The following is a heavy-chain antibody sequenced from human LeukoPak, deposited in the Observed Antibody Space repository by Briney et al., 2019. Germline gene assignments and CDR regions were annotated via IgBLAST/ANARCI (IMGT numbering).Heavy chain of an antibody. J-gene: IGHJ5*02. D-gene: IGHD3-3*01. CDR1: GGSISSSSYY. CDR3: ARLANWTDFWSGYDLNWFDP. CDR2: IYYSGST. V-gene: IGHV4-39*01. Sequence: PSETLSLTCTVSGGSISSSSYYWGWIRQPPGKGLEWIASIYYSGSTYYNPSLKTRVTISVDRSKNQFSLKLSSVTAADTAVYYCARLANWTDFWSGYDLNWFDPWGQGTLATVSS.